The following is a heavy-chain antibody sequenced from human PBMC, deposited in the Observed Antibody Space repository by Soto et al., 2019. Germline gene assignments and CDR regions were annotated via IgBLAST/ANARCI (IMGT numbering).Heavy chain of an antibody. Sequence: SDTLSLTCTVSGGSVTNSSYYWGWIRQSPGKGLEWIGSVYYRGRSYSKSSVKSRVTISVDTSKNRFSLSLNSVTASDTAVYFCVSQRTTVPTQAYFDYPGPGALATVST. D-gene: IGHD4-17*01. CDR3: VSQRTTVPTQAYFDY. V-gene: IGHV4-39*01. CDR2: VYYRGRS. CDR1: GGSVTNSSYY. J-gene: IGHJ4*02.